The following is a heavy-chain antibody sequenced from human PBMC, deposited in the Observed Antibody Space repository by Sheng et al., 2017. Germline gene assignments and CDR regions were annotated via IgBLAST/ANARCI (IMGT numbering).Heavy chain of an antibody. CDR2: IWYDGSNK. D-gene: IGHD2-2*01. CDR1: GFTFSSYG. Sequence: QVQLVESGGGVVQPGRSLRLSCAASGFTFSSYGMHWVRQAPGKGLEWVAVIWYDGSNKYYADSVKGRFTISRDNSKNTLYLQMNSLRAEDTAVYYCARDSDGVPAAEFDYWGQGTRGHRLL. CDR3: ARDSDGVPAAEFDY. V-gene: IGHV3-33*01. J-gene: IGHJ4*02.